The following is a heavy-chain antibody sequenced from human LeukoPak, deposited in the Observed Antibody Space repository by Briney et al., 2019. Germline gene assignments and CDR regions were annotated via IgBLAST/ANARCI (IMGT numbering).Heavy chain of an antibody. J-gene: IGHJ5*02. D-gene: IGHD6-19*01. V-gene: IGHV1-3*03. CDR2: INGGIGNT. CDR1: GYTFTSYA. CDR3: ARDYSSGWVNWFDT. Sequence: ASVKVSCKASGYTFTSYAMHWVRQAPGQRLEWMGWINGGIGNTKYSQEFQGRVTITRDTSASTAYMELRSLRSEDMAVYYCARDYSSGWVNWFDTWGQRNLVTVSS.